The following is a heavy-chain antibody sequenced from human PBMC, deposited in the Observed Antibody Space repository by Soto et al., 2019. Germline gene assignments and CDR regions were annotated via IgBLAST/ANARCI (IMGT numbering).Heavy chain of an antibody. D-gene: IGHD3-9*01. CDR1: GFTFSSYW. Sequence: GGSLRLSCAASGFTFSSYWMSWVRQAPGKGLEWVANIKQDGSEKYYVDSVKGRFTISRDNAKNSLYLQMNSLRAEDTAVYYCARGKGPGYYDILTAYYYYYYMDVWGKGTTVTVSS. CDR2: IKQDGSEK. V-gene: IGHV3-7*01. CDR3: ARGKGPGYYDILTAYYYYYYMDV. J-gene: IGHJ6*03.